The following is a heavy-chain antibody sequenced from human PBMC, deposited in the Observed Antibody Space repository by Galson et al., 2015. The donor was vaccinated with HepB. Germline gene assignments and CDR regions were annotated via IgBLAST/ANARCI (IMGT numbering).Heavy chain of an antibody. J-gene: IGHJ6*03. Sequence: SLRLSCAASGFTFSSYAMHWVRQAPGKGLEWVAVISYDGSNKYYADSVKGRFTISRDNSKNTLYLQMNSLRAEDTAVYYCARDQGSRGCYMDVWGKGTTVTVSS. CDR2: ISYDGSNK. CDR1: GFTFSSYA. V-gene: IGHV3-30-3*01. D-gene: IGHD2-2*01. CDR3: ARDQGSRGCYMDV.